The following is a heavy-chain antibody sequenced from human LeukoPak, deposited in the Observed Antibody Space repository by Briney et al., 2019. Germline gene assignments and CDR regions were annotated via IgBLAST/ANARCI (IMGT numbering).Heavy chain of an antibody. V-gene: IGHV1-69*04. J-gene: IGHJ4*02. CDR3: ARDSGYDSSGYYPPFGY. CDR1: GGTFSSYA. CDR2: IIPILGIA. D-gene: IGHD3-22*01. Sequence: ASVKVSCKASGGTFSSYAISWVRQAPGQGLEWMGRIIPILGIANYAQKFQGRVTITANKSTSTAYMELSSLRSEDTAVYYCARDSGYDSSGYYPPFGYWGQGTLVTVSS.